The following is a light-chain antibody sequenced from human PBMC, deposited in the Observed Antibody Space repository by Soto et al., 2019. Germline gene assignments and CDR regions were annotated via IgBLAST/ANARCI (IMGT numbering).Light chain of an antibody. V-gene: IGKV1-6*01. CDR1: QAIRSA. J-gene: IGKJ1*01. CDR2: AAS. CDR3: LLDFSYFWA. Sequence: AIQLTQSPSSLSASVGDRVTITCRASQAIRSALGWYQQKPGKVPKLLIYAASTLQSGVPSRFSGSGSGTDFTLTISRLQPEDFATYYCLLDFSYFWAFGQGTKVDIK.